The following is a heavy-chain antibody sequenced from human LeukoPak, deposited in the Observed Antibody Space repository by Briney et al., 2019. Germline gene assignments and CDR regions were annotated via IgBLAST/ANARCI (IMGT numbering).Heavy chain of an antibody. Sequence: SCGASGFTVSSNYXSWVRQAPGKXVELVSVIYSGGSTYYADSVKGRFTISRDNSKNTLYLQMNSLRAEDTAVYYCAKSGSSWYFFDYCGQGTLVTVSS. D-gene: IGHD6-13*01. V-gene: IGHV3-53*01. CDR1: GFTVSSNY. J-gene: IGHJ4*02. CDR3: AKSGSSWYFFDY. CDR2: IYSGGST.